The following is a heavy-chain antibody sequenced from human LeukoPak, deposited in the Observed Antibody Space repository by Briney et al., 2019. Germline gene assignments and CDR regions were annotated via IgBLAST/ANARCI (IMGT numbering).Heavy chain of an antibody. Sequence: SETLSLTCTVSGGSISSYYWSWIRQPPGKGLECIGYIYYSGSTNYNPSLKSRVTISVDTSKNQFSLKLSSVTAADTAVYYCARGGIRELRGSFDYWGQGTLVTVSS. CDR2: IYYSGST. CDR1: GGSISSYY. J-gene: IGHJ4*02. D-gene: IGHD3-10*01. CDR3: ARGGIRELRGSFDY. V-gene: IGHV4-59*01.